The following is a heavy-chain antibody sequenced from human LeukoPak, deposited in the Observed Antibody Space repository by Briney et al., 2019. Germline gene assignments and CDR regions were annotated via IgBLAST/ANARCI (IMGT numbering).Heavy chain of an antibody. CDR1: GGSITSSSYY. D-gene: IGHD1-14*01. J-gene: IGHJ4*02. CDR3: ARHPEYFDY. V-gene: IGHV4-39*01. CDR2: IYHIGST. Sequence: PSETLSLTCTVSGGSITSSSYYWGWIRQPPGEGLEWIGSIYHIGSTYYNPSLKSQVTISVDTSKNQFSLRLSSVTAADTAVYYCARHPEYFDYWGQGTLVTVSS.